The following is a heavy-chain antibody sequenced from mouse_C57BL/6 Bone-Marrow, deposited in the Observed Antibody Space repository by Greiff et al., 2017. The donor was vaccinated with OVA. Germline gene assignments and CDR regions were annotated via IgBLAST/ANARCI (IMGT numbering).Heavy chain of an antibody. J-gene: IGHJ3*01. D-gene: IGHD1-1*01. V-gene: IGHV1-19*01. Sequence: EVQLQQSGPVLVKPGASVKMSCKASGYTFTDYYMNWVKQSHGKSLEWIGVINPYNGGTSYNQKFKGKATLTVDKSSSTAYMELNSLTSEDSAVYYCASPFYYGSSYGFAYWGQGTLVTVSA. CDR2: INPYNGGT. CDR1: GYTFTDYY. CDR3: ASPFYYGSSYGFAY.